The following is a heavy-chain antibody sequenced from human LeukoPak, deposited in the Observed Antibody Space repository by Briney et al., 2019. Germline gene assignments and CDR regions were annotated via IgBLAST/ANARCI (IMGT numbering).Heavy chain of an antibody. CDR3: TRRGPPATNWFDP. J-gene: IGHJ5*02. V-gene: IGHV1-18*01. Sequence: ASVKVSCKTSGYTFTSHGINWVRQAPGQGLEWMGWISTYNGDTNSAQKFQGRVTLTTDTSTSTAYMELRSLRYDDTAVYYCTRRGPPATNWFDPWGQGTLVTVSS. CDR2: ISTYNGDT. CDR1: GYTFTSHG. D-gene: IGHD3-10*01.